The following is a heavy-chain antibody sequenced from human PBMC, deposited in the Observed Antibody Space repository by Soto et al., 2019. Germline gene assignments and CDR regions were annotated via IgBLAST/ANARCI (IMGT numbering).Heavy chain of an antibody. CDR1: GGSISSVSYY. D-gene: IGHD3-10*01. V-gene: IGHV4-39*07. CDR3: ARANWEDYYGSGSYYYYYYGMDV. J-gene: IGHJ6*02. CDR2: ISYSGST. Sequence: SQTLSLTCTVSGGSISSVSYYWGWIRQSPEKGLEWIASISYSGSTYYNPTLKSRLIISVDTSKSQFSLKLSSVTAADTAVYYCARANWEDYYGSGSYYYYYYGMDVWGQGTTVTVS.